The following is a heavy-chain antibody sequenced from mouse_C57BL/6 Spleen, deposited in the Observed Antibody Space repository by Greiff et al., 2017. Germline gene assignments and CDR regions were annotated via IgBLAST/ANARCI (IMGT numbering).Heavy chain of an antibody. CDR1: GYAFSSSW. D-gene: IGHD1-1*01. Sequence: VQLQQSGPELVKPGASVKISCKASGYAFSSSWMNWVKQRPGKGLEWIGRIYPGDGDTNYNGKFKGKATLTADKSSSTAYMQLSSLTSEDSAVYFCANYYGSSYRVGDYFDYWGQGTTLTVSS. CDR2: IYPGDGDT. CDR3: ANYYGSSYRVGDYFDY. J-gene: IGHJ2*01. V-gene: IGHV1-82*01.